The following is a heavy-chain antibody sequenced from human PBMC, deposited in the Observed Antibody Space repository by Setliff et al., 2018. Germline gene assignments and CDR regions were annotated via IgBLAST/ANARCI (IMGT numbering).Heavy chain of an antibody. D-gene: IGHD3-16*02. Sequence: ASVKVSCKASGYTFTTYDINWVRQAPGQGPEWMGWMNPNSGNTGYAQKFQGRVTMTRNTSISTAYMELSSLRSEDTAVYYCARLYYDYVWGSYRLYYYYGMDVWGQGTTVTVSS. CDR2: MNPNSGNT. CDR3: ARLYYDYVWGSYRLYYYYGMDV. V-gene: IGHV1-8*02. J-gene: IGHJ6*02. CDR1: GYTFTTYD.